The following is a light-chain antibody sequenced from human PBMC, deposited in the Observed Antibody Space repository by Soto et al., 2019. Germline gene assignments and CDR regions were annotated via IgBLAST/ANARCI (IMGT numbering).Light chain of an antibody. Sequence: EIVLTQSPGTLSLSPGERATLSCRTSQSVRNNYLAWYQQRPGQAPRLLIYGVSNTATGIPDRFSGGGSGTDFTLTISRLEPEDFAIYYCQQYDSSLFTFCQGTKLEI. CDR3: QQYDSSLFT. V-gene: IGKV3-20*01. J-gene: IGKJ2*01. CDR1: QSVRNNY. CDR2: GVS.